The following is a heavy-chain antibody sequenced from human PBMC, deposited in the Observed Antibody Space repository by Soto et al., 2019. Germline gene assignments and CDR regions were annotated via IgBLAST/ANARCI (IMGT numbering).Heavy chain of an antibody. CDR2: ITPIFGTA. CDR3: ARAPYYGDYRFDY. J-gene: IGHJ4*02. Sequence: GASVKVSCKASGGTFSSYAISWVRQAPGQGLEWMGGITPIFGTANYAQKFQGRVTITADESTSTAYMELSSLRSEDTAVYYCARAPYYGDYRFDYWGQGTLVTVSS. CDR1: GGTFSSYA. D-gene: IGHD4-17*01. V-gene: IGHV1-69*13.